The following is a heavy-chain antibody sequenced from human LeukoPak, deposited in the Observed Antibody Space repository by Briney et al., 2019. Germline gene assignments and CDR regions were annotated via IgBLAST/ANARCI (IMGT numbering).Heavy chain of an antibody. D-gene: IGHD5-18*01. CDR1: GFTFSSYG. CDR3: AKAPTKTAMVSAY. CDR2: ISYDGSNK. J-gene: IGHJ4*02. Sequence: GRSLRLSCAASGFTFSSYGLHWVRQAPGKGLEWVAVISYDGSNKYYADSVKGRFTISRDNSKNTLYLQMNSLRAEDTAVYYCAKAPTKTAMVSAYWGQGTLVTVSS. V-gene: IGHV3-30*18.